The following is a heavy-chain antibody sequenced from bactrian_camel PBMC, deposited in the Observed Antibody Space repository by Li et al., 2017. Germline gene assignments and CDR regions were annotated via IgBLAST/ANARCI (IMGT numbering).Heavy chain of an antibody. Sequence: HVQLVESGGGSVQAGGSVRLSCVAHRFTAIFNCMAWFRQAPGKEREEVATFYPGNGSTYYADSVKGRFTTSQDNAKNTVSLQMNSLKPEDTAMYYCAATYGRKCRAGGDFGYWGQGTQVTVSS. CDR1: RFTAIFNC. D-gene: IGHD6*01. CDR3: AATYGRKCRAGGDFGY. CDR2: FYPGNGST. J-gene: IGHJ6*01. V-gene: IGHV3S1*01.